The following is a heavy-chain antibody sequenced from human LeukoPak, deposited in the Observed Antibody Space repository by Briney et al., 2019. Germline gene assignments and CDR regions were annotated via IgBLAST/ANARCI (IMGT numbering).Heavy chain of an antibody. V-gene: IGHV4-34*01. CDR1: GGSFSDYY. D-gene: IGHD2-2*01. Sequence: SETLSLTCAVYGGSFSDYYWNWVRQPPGKGLEWIGEIQHSGSTNYNPSLKGRVTLSVDKSKNQVSLRLSAVTAADTAVYHRARGLRFPSPSAPAVPHGCAKGTTVTVSA. CDR2: IQHSGST. CDR3: ARGLRFPSPSAPAVPHG. J-gene: IGHJ6*04.